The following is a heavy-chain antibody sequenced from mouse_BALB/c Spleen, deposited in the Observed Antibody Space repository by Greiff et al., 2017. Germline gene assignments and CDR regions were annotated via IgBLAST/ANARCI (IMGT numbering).Heavy chain of an antibody. D-gene: IGHD6-1*01. V-gene: IGHV1-87*01. CDR3: ARTGPASYAMDY. CDR2: IYPGDGDT. CDR1: GYTFTSYW. J-gene: IGHJ4*01. Sequence: QVQLKESGAELARPGASVKLSCKASGYTFTSYWMQWVKQRPGQGLEWIGAIYPGDGDTRYTQKFKGKATLTADKSSSTAYMQLSSLASEDSAVYYCARTGPASYAMDYWGQGTSVTVSS.